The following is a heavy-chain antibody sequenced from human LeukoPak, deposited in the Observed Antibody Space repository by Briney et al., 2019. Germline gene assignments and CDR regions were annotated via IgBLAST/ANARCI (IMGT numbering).Heavy chain of an antibody. CDR2: IGTAGDT. V-gene: IGHV3-13*01. Sequence: GGSLRLSCAASGFTFSSYDMHWVRQATGKGLEWVSAIGTAGDTYYPGSVKGRVTISRENAKNSLYLQMNSLRAGDTAVYYCARAVGPPVEGWFDPWGQGTMVTVSS. CDR3: ARAVGPPVEGWFDP. J-gene: IGHJ5*02. CDR1: GFTFSSYD.